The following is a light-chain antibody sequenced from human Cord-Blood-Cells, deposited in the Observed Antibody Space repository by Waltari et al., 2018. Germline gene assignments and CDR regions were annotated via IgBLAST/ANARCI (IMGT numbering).Light chain of an antibody. Sequence: QSVLTQPPSASGTPGQRVTISCSGSSSNIGSNYVYWYQQLPGTAPKLLTYRNNKRPSGVPDRFSVSKSGTSASLAISGLRSEDEADYYCAAWDDSLSGVVFGGGTKLTVL. CDR1: SSNIGSNY. J-gene: IGLJ2*01. V-gene: IGLV1-47*01. CDR2: RNN. CDR3: AAWDDSLSGVV.